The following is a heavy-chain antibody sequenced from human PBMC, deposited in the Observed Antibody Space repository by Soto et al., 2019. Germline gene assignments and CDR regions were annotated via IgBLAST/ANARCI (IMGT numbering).Heavy chain of an antibody. J-gene: IGHJ2*01. CDR3: ARISDRGANAFDL. Sequence: QVTLKESGPVLVKPTEPLTLTCTVSGFSLSNARMGVSWIRQPPGKALEWLAHIFSNDEKSYSTSLKSRLTISKDTSKSQVVLTMTNMDPVDTATYYCARISDRGANAFDLWGRGTLVTVSS. CDR1: GFSLSNARMG. V-gene: IGHV2-26*01. CDR2: IFSNDEK. D-gene: IGHD3-10*01.